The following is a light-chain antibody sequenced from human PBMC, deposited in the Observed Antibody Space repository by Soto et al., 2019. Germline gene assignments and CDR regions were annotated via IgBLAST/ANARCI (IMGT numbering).Light chain of an antibody. Sequence: EIVWTQSPATLSLSRGERATLSCRASQSVGRNLAWYKQKPGQAPRLLIYGASNRATGIPDRFSGSGSGTDFTLTIRRLEPEDFAVDYCQQYGSSGTFGQGTKVDIK. J-gene: IGKJ1*01. CDR2: GAS. CDR1: QSVGRN. V-gene: IGKV3-20*01. CDR3: QQYGSSGT.